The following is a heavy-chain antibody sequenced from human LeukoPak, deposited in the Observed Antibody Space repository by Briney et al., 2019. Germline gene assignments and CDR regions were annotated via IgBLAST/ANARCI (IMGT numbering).Heavy chain of an antibody. D-gene: IGHD1-26*01. CDR1: GYTFTSYG. V-gene: IGHV1-18*01. CDR3: ARGLRQEPKHIYYYYMDV. Sequence: GASVKVSCKASGYTFTSYGISWVRQAPGQGLEWMGWISAYNGNTNYAQKLQGRVTMTTDTSTSTAYMELRSLRSDDTAVYYCARGLRQEPKHIYYYYMDVWGKGTTVTVSS. CDR2: ISAYNGNT. J-gene: IGHJ6*03.